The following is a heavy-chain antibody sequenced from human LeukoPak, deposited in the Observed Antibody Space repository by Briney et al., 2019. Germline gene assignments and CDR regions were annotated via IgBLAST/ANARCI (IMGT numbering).Heavy chain of an antibody. V-gene: IGHV3-23*01. D-gene: IGHD6-13*01. CDR2: VGGGGGGT. J-gene: IGHJ4*02. Sequence: GGSLRLSCAASGFTLSSYAMTWVRQAPGRGLEWVSSVGGGGGGTYYADSVKGRFTISRDNSKDTLYLQMNGLRAEDTAVYFCAKQSAGSAAWYSLHYDFWGQGTLVTVSS. CDR3: AKQSAGSAAWYSLHYDF. CDR1: GFTLSSYA.